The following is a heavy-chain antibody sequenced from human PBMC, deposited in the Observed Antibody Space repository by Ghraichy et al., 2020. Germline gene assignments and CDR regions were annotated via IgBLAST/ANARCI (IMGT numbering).Heavy chain of an antibody. Sequence: SETLSLSCTVSGGSLGFYLWSWVRQPPGKGLEWIGYVSYSGTTNYNPSLKSRVTMSKDTSKSQFSLNLRSVTAADTAVYYCARDPGLGGFDIWGQGTMVTVSS. CDR3: ARDPGLGGFDI. V-gene: IGHV4-59*01. D-gene: IGHD1-26*01. J-gene: IGHJ3*02. CDR2: VSYSGTT. CDR1: GGSLGFYL.